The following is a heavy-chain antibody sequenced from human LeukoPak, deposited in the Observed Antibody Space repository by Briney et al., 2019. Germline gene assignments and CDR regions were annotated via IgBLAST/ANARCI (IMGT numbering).Heavy chain of an antibody. CDR1: GFTFSSYS. D-gene: IGHD3-3*01. V-gene: IGHV3-21*01. J-gene: IGHJ4*02. CDR2: ISSSSSYI. CDR3: ARGPYDFWSGHLDY. Sequence: GGSLRLSCAASGFTFSSYSMNWVRQAPGKGLEWVSSISSSSSYIYYADSVKGRFTISRDNAKNSLYLQMNSLRAEDTAVYYCARGPYDFWSGHLDYWGQGTLVTVSS.